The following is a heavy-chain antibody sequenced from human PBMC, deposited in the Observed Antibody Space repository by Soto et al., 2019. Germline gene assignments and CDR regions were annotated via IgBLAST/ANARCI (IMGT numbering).Heavy chain of an antibody. V-gene: IGHV3-30*18. CDR2: ISFEGSNT. J-gene: IGHJ5*02. CDR1: GFTFSDYG. D-gene: IGHD3-3*01. Sequence: QVQLVESGGGVVQPGRSLRLSCVASGFTFSDYGIHWVRQAPGKGLEWVAVISFEGSNTYYGDSVKGRFTISRDNSKDTVYLQMNSLRVEDTEIYYCAKDRRIFGVVVRGNWFDPWGQGTLVTVSS. CDR3: AKDRRIFGVVVRGNWFDP.